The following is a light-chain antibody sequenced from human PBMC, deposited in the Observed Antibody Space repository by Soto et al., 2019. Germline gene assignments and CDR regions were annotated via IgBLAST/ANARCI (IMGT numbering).Light chain of an antibody. CDR3: SSFAGTNNRYV. V-gene: IGLV2-8*01. Sequence: QSALTQPPSASGFPGQSVTISCTGTSSDVGGYNFVSWYQQNPGKAPKLIIHEVNKRPSGVPDRFSGSKSGNMASLTVSGLQAEDEADYYCSSFAGTNNRYVFGTGTQLTVL. CDR2: EVN. CDR1: SSDVGGYNF. J-gene: IGLJ1*01.